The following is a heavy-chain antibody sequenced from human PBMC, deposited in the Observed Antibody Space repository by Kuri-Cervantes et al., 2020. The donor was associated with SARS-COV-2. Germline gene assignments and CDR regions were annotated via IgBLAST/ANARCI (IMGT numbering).Heavy chain of an antibody. V-gene: IGHV1-24*01. CDR1: GYTLTELS. Sequence: ASVKVSCKVSGYTLTELSMHWVRQAPGKGLEWMGGFDPEDGETIYAQKFQGRVTMTEDTSTDTAYMELSSLRSEDTAVYYCASPRPYYYDSSGYYYLSRAFDIWGQGTMVTVSS. CDR2: FDPEDGET. J-gene: IGHJ3*02. CDR3: ASPRPYYYDSSGYYYLSRAFDI. D-gene: IGHD3-22*01.